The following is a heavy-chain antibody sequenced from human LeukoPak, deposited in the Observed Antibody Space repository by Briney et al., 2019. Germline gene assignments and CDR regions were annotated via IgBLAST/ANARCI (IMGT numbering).Heavy chain of an antibody. D-gene: IGHD6-13*01. CDR3: ASSPGIAAAGIIY. V-gene: IGHV4-39*01. CDR1: GGSISSSSSY. CDR2: IYYSGST. J-gene: IGHJ4*02. Sequence: SETLSLTCTVSGGSISSSSSYWGWIRQPPGKGLEWIGSIYYSGSTYYNPSLKSRVTISVDTSKNQFSLKLSSVTAADTAVYYCASSPGIAAAGIIYWGQGTLVTVSS.